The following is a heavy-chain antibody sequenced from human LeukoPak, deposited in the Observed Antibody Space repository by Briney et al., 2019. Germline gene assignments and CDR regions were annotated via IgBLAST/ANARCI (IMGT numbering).Heavy chain of an antibody. D-gene: IGHD1-26*01. CDR1: GFTVSSYS. J-gene: IGHJ4*02. Sequence: GGSLRLSCAASGFTVSSYSMNWVRQAPGKGLEWVSGFNWNGDSTGYADSVKGRFTISRDNAKNSLYLQMNSLRAEDTALYYCARRWDSRFYFDYWGQGTLVTVSS. CDR3: ARRWDSRFYFDY. V-gene: IGHV3-20*04. CDR2: FNWNGDST.